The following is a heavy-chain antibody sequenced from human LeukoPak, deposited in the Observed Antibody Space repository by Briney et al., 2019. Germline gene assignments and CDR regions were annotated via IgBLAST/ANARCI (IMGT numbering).Heavy chain of an antibody. CDR1: GGSISSSSYY. Sequence: ASETLSLTCTVSGGSISSSSYYWGWIRQPPGKGLEWIGSIYYSGSTYYNPSLKSRVTISVDTSKNQFSLKLSSVTAADTAVYYCARSSGWFPFDYWGQGTLVTVSS. V-gene: IGHV4-39*07. CDR2: IYYSGST. J-gene: IGHJ4*02. CDR3: ARSSGWFPFDY. D-gene: IGHD6-19*01.